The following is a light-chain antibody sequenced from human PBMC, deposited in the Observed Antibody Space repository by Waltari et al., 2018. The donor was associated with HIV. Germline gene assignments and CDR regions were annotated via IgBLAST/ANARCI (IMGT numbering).Light chain of an antibody. CDR3: QQYYTTPL. CDR1: QSVLYSSNNKNY. V-gene: IGKV4-1*01. Sequence: DIVMTQSPASLAVSLGERATLHCKSRQSVLYSSNNKNYLAWYQQKPGQPPKLLIYWASTRESGVPDRFSGSGSGTDFTLTISSLQAEDVAVYYCQQYYTTPLFGQGTKLEIK. CDR2: WAS. J-gene: IGKJ2*01.